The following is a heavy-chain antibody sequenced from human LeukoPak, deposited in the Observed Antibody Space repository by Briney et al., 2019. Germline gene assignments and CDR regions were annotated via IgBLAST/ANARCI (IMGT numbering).Heavy chain of an antibody. Sequence: GGSLRLSCAASGFTFSSYGMHWVRQAPGKGLEWVAVIWYDGSNKYYADSVKGRFTISRDNSKNTLYLQMNSLRAEDTAVYYCAKDRDSGSCPGMDVWGRGTTVTVSS. CDR3: AKDRDSGSCPGMDV. CDR2: IWYDGSNK. CDR1: GFTFSSYG. V-gene: IGHV3-33*06. J-gene: IGHJ6*02. D-gene: IGHD1-26*01.